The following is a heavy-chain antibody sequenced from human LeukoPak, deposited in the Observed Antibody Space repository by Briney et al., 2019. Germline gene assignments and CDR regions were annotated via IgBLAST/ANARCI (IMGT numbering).Heavy chain of an antibody. CDR1: GGSISSSSYY. V-gene: IGHV4-39*01. J-gene: IGHJ4*02. Sequence: SETLSLTCTVSGGSISSSSYYWGWIRQPPGMGLEWIGSMFYSGSTYYNPSLKSRVIISADTSKNQFSLNLSSVTAADTAVHYCARLGRSIAAADYWGQGTLVTVSS. CDR3: ARLGRSIAAADY. CDR2: MFYSGST. D-gene: IGHD6-13*01.